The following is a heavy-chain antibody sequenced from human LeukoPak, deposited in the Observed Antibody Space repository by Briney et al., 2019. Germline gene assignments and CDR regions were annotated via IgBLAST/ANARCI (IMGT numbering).Heavy chain of an antibody. J-gene: IGHJ4*02. CDR1: GFTFSSYS. CDR2: ISSSSSYI. Sequence: GGSLRLSCAASGFTFSSYSMNWVRQAPGEGLEWVSSISSSSSYIYYADSVKGRFTISRDNAKNSLYLQMNSLRAEDTAVYYCARDDWNDRDFDYWGQGTLVTVSS. D-gene: IGHD1-1*01. CDR3: ARDDWNDRDFDY. V-gene: IGHV3-21*01.